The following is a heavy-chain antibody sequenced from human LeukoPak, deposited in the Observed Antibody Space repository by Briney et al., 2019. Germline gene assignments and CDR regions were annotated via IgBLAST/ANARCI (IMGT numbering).Heavy chain of an antibody. CDR3: ARGRFSGYGAD. CDR1: GYTFTAYY. J-gene: IGHJ4*02. CDR2: INPNSGGT. Sequence: ASVKVACRASGYTFTAYYMHWVRQAPGQGLEWMGWINPNSGGTNFAQKFQGRVTMTRDTSISTAYMELSSLTSDDTAVYYCARGRFSGYGADWGQGTLVTVSS. V-gene: IGHV1-2*02. D-gene: IGHD5-12*01.